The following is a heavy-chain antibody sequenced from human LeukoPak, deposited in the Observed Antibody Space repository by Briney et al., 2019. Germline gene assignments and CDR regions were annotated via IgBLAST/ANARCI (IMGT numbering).Heavy chain of an antibody. D-gene: IGHD1-7*01. Sequence: ASVKVSCRASGYTFSRYGISWVRQAPGQGLEWMGWISDSGNTNCAPKLQDRITLATDTSTSTAYMELSRLRSDDTAVYYCAREGGTDDAFDIWGQGTMVTVSS. CDR2: ISDSGNT. CDR3: AREGGTDDAFDI. J-gene: IGHJ3*02. CDR1: GYTFSRYG. V-gene: IGHV1-18*01.